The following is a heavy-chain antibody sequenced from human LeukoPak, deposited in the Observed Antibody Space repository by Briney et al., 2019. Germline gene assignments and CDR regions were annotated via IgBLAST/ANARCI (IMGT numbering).Heavy chain of an antibody. J-gene: IGHJ4*02. CDR2: FSGSGGIT. CDR1: GFTFSSYA. V-gene: IGHV3-23*01. Sequence: AGGSLRLSCAASGFTFSSYAMSWVRQAPGKGLEWVSDFSGSGGITYYADSVKGRFTISRDNSKNTLYLQMNSLRAEDTAVYYCAYLHSGWLDYWGQGTLVTVS. D-gene: IGHD6-19*01. CDR3: AYLHSGWLDY.